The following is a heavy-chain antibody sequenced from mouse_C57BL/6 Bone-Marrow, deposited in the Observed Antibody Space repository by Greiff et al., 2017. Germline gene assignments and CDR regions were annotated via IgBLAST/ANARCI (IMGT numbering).Heavy chain of an antibody. CDR2: INPSSGYT. Sequence: QVQLLQSGAELVKPGASVKLSCKASGYTFTSYWMHWVKQRPGQGLEWIGYINPSSGYTKYSEKFKDKATLTADKSYSTAYMQLSSLTYEDSAVYYCARGDYWGQGTSVTVSS. J-gene: IGHJ4*01. V-gene: IGHV1-7*01. CDR1: GYTFTSYW. CDR3: ARGDY.